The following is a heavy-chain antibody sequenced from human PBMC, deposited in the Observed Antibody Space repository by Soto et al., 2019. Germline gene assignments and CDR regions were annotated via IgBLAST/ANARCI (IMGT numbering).Heavy chain of an antibody. Sequence: GGSLRLSCAASGFTFSSYSMNWVRQAPGKGLEWVSSTSSSSSYIYYADSVKGRFTISRDNAKNSLYLQMNSLRAEDTAVYYCAREKGTTLGGMDVWGQGTTVTVS. CDR2: TSSSSSYI. V-gene: IGHV3-21*01. J-gene: IGHJ6*02. CDR3: AREKGTTLGGMDV. D-gene: IGHD7-27*01. CDR1: GFTFSSYS.